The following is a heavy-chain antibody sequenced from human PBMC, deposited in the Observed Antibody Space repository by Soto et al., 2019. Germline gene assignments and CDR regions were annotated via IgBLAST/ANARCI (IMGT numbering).Heavy chain of an antibody. D-gene: IGHD2-2*01. J-gene: IGHJ6*01. V-gene: IGHV4-34*01. CDR2: INHSGST. Sequence: ETLSLTCAVYGGSFSGYYWSWIRQPPGKGLEWIGEINHSGSTNYNPSLKSRVTISVDTSKNQSSLKLSSVTAADTAVYYCAGVHACPGYCSSTSCGGPIGIDGWGQGTTVTVSS. CDR1: GGSFSGYY. CDR3: AGVHACPGYCSSTSCGGPIGIDG.